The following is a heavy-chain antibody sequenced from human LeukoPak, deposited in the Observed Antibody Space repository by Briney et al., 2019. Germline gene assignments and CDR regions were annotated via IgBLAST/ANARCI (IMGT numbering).Heavy chain of an antibody. D-gene: IGHD4-17*01. V-gene: IGHV3-7*01. J-gene: IGHJ4*02. CDR2: IKQDEGER. Sequence: GGSLRLSCAASGFTFSNYWMSWVRQAPGKGLEWVASIKQDEGERYYVDSVKGRFTISRDDAKNLLYLDMNSLRAEDTAVYYCARGHTAVTRHFDFWGQGTLVTVSS. CDR1: GFTFSNYW. CDR3: ARGHTAVTRHFDF.